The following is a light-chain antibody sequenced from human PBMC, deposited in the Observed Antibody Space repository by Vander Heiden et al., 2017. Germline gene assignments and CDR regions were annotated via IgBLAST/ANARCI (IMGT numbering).Light chain of an antibody. Sequence: EIVMTQSPATLSVSLGDRATLSCRASQRIGPNLAWYQQKPGQAPRLLIYGASSRPTGIPARFSGSGSGIDFTLTISSLQSEDIALYYCQQDDKWPPVTFGQGTKLEIK. V-gene: IGKV3-15*01. CDR3: QQDDKWPPVT. CDR1: QRIGPN. CDR2: GAS. J-gene: IGKJ2*01.